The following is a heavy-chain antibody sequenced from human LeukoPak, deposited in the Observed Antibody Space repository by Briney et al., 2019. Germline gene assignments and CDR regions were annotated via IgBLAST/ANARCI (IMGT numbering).Heavy chain of an antibody. CDR2: ISSSSSYI. V-gene: IGHV3-21*01. CDR3: ARGYCSGGSCYRADY. Sequence: GGSLRLSCAASGFTFSSYSMNWVRQAPGKGLEWVSSISSSSSYIYYADSVKGRFTISRDNAKNSLYLQMNSLRAEDTAVYYCARGYCSGGSCYRADYWGQGTLVTVSP. CDR1: GFTFSSYS. D-gene: IGHD2-15*01. J-gene: IGHJ4*02.